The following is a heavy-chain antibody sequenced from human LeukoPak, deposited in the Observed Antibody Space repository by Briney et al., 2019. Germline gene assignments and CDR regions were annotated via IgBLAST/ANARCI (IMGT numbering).Heavy chain of an antibody. Sequence: GGSLRLSCTASGFSFSGHWMHWARQLPGKGLVWVSRISPTGSTTSYADPVKGRFTVSRDNAKNTLYLQVNNLRAEDTAVYYCARGPNSNWSGLDFWGQGTLLTVSS. CDR2: ISPTGSTT. V-gene: IGHV3-74*01. J-gene: IGHJ4*02. CDR1: GFSFSGHW. D-gene: IGHD6-6*01. CDR3: ARGPNSNWSGLDF.